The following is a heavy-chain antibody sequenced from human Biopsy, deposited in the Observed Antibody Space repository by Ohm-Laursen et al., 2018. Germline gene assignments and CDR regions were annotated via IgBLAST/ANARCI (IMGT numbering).Heavy chain of an antibody. CDR1: GYTFTGYY. CDR2: INPNSGGT. CDR3: ATITRGATRFPFDY. V-gene: IGHV1-2*02. D-gene: IGHD1-26*01. J-gene: IGHJ4*02. Sequence: ASVKVSCKASGYTFTGYYMHWVRQAPGQGLEWMGWINPNSGGTNYAQKFQGRVTMTRDTSISTAYMELSRLRSDDTAVYYCATITRGATRFPFDYWGRGTLVTVSS.